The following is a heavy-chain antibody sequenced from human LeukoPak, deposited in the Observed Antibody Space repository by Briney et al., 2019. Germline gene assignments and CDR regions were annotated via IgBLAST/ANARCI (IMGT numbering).Heavy chain of an antibody. CDR2: FDPEDGET. J-gene: IGHJ5*02. CDR3: ATLPRITIFGVVTWFDP. Sequence: ASVKVPCKVSGYTLTELSMHWVRQAPGKGLEWMGGFDPEDGETIYAQKFQGRVTMTEDTSTDTAYMELSSLRSEDTAVYYCATLPRITIFGVVTWFDPWGQGTLVTVSS. V-gene: IGHV1-24*01. D-gene: IGHD3-3*01. CDR1: GYTLTELS.